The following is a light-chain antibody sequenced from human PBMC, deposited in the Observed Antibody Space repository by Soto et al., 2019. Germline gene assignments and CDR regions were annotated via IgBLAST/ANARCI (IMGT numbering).Light chain of an antibody. CDR3: CSYGGSYTWV. J-gene: IGLJ3*02. V-gene: IGLV2-11*01. CDR1: SSDVGGYNY. Sequence: QSVLTQPRSVSGSPGQSVTISCTGTSSDVGGYNYVSWYQQQHPGKAPKLMIYDVSKRPSGVPDRFSGSKSGNTASLTISGLQAEDEADYYCCSYGGSYTWVFCGGTKLTVL. CDR2: DVS.